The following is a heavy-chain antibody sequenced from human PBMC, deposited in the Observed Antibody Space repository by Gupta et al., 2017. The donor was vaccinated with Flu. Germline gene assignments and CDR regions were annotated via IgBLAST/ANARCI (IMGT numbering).Heavy chain of an antibody. J-gene: IGHJ5*02. Sequence: QVHIVQSGAEVRKPGASVKLSCKTSGYTFSVFPLHWVRQAPGQGLEWMGWINPGNGDTVYSLNFKGRVTITRDTAARTVYMELKNLQLEDTAVYFCVTERAGGMDTGDYVWSKWLDPWGQGALVTVAS. CDR1: GYTFSVFP. CDR2: INPGNGDT. D-gene: IGHD4-17*01. CDR3: VTERAGGMDTGDYVWSKWLDP. V-gene: IGHV1-3*01.